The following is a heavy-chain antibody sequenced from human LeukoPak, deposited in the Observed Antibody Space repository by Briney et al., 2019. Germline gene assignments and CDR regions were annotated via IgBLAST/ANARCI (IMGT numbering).Heavy chain of an antibody. V-gene: IGHV1-3*01. CDR2: INAGNGNT. CDR1: GYTFTSYA. J-gene: IGHJ5*02. Sequence: ASVKVSCKASGYTFTSYAMHWVRQAPGQRLEWMGWINAGNGNTKYSQKFQGRVTITRDTSASTAYMELSSLRSEDTAVYFCARGCGGSCQSDFDPWGQGTLVTVSS. CDR3: ARGCGGSCQSDFDP. D-gene: IGHD2-15*01.